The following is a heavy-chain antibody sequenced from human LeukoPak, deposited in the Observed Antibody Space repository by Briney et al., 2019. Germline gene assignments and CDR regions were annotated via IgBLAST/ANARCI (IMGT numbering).Heavy chain of an antibody. CDR1: GYAIRSGHY. V-gene: IGHV4-38-2*01. CDR3: ARHALDGYIHGAWFDP. J-gene: IGHJ5*02. CDR2: IYHSGST. Sequence: SQTLSLTCALSGYAIRSGHYWGWIRQPPGRGLEWIGTIYHSGSTYYNPSLKRRVTISVDTSKNQFSLNVTSVTAADTAVYYCARHALDGYIHGAWFDPWGQGTLVIVSS. D-gene: IGHD5-24*01.